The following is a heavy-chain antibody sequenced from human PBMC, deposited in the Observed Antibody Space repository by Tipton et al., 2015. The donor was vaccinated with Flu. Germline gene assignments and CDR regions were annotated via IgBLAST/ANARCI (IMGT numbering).Heavy chain of an antibody. D-gene: IGHD2-21*02. CDR2: ISTRGVTT. V-gene: IGHV3-48*03. CDR1: GFTFSSYE. Sequence: SLRLSCVVSGFTFSSYEMNWVRQAPGKGLEWISYISTRGVTTYYADSVRGRFTISRDNSKNSLYLQMNSLRVEDTAVYYCARELVVTATGWGQGTLVTVSS. J-gene: IGHJ4*02. CDR3: ARELVVTATG.